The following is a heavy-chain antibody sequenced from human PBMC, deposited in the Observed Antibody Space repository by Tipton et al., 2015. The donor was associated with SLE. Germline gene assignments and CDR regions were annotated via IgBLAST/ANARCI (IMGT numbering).Heavy chain of an antibody. J-gene: IGHJ3*02. V-gene: IGHV1-8*01. CDR3: ARGRMGTLTDAFDI. CDR1: GYTFVNYD. CDR2: MNPNSGNT. D-gene: IGHD1-1*01. Sequence: QLVQSGPEVKKPGASVRVSCEASGYTFVNYDINWVRQATGQGLEWMGWMNPNSGNTGYAQKLQGRVTITTNTSISTSYMEVASLTSEDAAVYYCARGRMGTLTDAFDIWGQGTMVTVSS.